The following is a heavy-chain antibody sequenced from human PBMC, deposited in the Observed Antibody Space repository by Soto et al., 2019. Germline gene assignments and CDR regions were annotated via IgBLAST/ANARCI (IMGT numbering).Heavy chain of an antibody. V-gene: IGHV4-59*08. CDR2: IYYSGST. Sequence: SETLSLTCTVSGGSISSYYWSWIRQPPGKGLEWIGYIYYSGSTNYNPSLKSRVTLSVDTSKNQFSLKLSSVTAADTAVYYCARLGNWFDPWGQGTLVTVSS. J-gene: IGHJ5*02. CDR1: GGSISSYY. CDR3: ARLGNWFDP.